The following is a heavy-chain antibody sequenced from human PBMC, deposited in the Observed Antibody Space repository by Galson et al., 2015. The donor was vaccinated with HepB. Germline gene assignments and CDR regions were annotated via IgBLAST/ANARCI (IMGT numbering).Heavy chain of an antibody. CDR3: ATDPPDTRGSRFDN. D-gene: IGHD1-26*01. CDR1: GFTFSRYP. J-gene: IGHJ4*02. CDR2: ISYDGSRQ. V-gene: IGHV3-30-3*01. Sequence: SLRLSCAASGFTFSRYPMDWVRQAPGNGLEWVAAISYDGSRQYYADSVKGRFTISRDNSRNTLYLQMDSLRPEDMAVYYCATDPPDTRGSRFDNWGQGTLVTVSS.